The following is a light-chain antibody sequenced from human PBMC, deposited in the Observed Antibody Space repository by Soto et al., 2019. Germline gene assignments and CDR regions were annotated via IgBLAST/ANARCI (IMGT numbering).Light chain of an antibody. Sequence: QSVLTQPASVSGSPGQSITISCTGSSSDVGKYNLVSWYQWHPGKAPKLMIYEDSQRPSGVFNRFSGSKSGNTASLTISGLQAEDEADYYCCSYAGSDIFVVFGGGTKLTVL. CDR2: EDS. CDR3: CSYAGSDIFVV. CDR1: SSDVGKYNL. J-gene: IGLJ2*01. V-gene: IGLV2-23*02.